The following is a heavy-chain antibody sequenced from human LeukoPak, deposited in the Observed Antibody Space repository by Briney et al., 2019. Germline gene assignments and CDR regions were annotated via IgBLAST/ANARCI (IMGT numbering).Heavy chain of an antibody. D-gene: IGHD2-15*01. V-gene: IGHV3-7*01. Sequence: GGSLRLSCAASGFIFSHYWMSWARQAPGKGLEWVANIKPDGTEKYYVDPVKGRFTISRDNAKNSLYLLMDSLRAEDTAVYYCAREDMWAFDMWGQGTMVTVSS. CDR3: AREDMWAFDM. CDR1: GFIFSHYW. CDR2: IKPDGTEK. J-gene: IGHJ3*02.